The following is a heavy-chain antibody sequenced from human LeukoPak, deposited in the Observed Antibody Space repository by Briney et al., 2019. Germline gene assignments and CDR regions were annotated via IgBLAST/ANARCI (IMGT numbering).Heavy chain of an antibody. D-gene: IGHD6-13*01. CDR2: ISYDGSNK. J-gene: IGHJ1*01. CDR3: ARDLIAAAGTGGYFQH. CDR1: GFTFSSYA. V-gene: IGHV3-30-3*01. Sequence: PGGSLRLSCAASGFTFSSYAMHWVRQAPGKGLEWVAVISYDGSNKYYADSVKGRFTISRDNSKNTLYPQMNSLRAEDTAVYYCARDLIAAAGTGGYFQHWGQGTLVTVSS.